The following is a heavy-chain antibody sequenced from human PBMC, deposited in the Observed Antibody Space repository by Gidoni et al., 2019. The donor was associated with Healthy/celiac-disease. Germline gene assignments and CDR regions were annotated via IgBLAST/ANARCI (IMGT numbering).Heavy chain of an antibody. J-gene: IGHJ6*02. V-gene: IGHV1-46*01. CDR2: INPSGGST. D-gene: IGHD6-13*01. CDR1: GYTFPTYS. Sequence: QVQLVQSGAEANKPGASVKVSCKASGYTFPTYSMHWVRQAPGQGLEWMGIINPSGGSTSYAQKFQGRVTMTRDTSTSTVYMELSSLRSEDAAVYYCARDPNIAAAGTYYGMDVWGQGTTVTVSS. CDR3: ARDPNIAAAGTYYGMDV.